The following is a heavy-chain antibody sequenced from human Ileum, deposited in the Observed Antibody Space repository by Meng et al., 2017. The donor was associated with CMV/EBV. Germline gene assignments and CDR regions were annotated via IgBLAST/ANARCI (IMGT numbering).Heavy chain of an antibody. CDR3: ARDPTDSSGYYYGMDV. CDR2: IRSSGSTI. D-gene: IGHD3-22*01. V-gene: IGHV3-11*01. Sequence: GESLKLSCASSGFTFSDYYMSWIRQAPGKGLEWVSYIRSSGSTIYYADAVKGRFTISRDNAKNSLYLQMNSLRAEDTAVYYCARDPTDSSGYYYGMDVWGQGTTVTVAS. CDR1: GFTFSDYY. J-gene: IGHJ6*02.